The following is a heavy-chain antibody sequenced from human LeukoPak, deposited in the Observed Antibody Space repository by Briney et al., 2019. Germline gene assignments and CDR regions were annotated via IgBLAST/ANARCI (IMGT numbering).Heavy chain of an antibody. CDR3: ARPHYYDSSGYYYYYGMDV. J-gene: IGHJ6*02. Sequence: ASVKVSCKASGGTFSSYAIGWVRQAPGQGLEWMGRIIPILGIANYAQKFQGRVTITADKSTSTAYMELSSLRSEDTAVYYCARPHYYDSSGYYYYYGMDVWGQGTTVTVSS. CDR2: IIPILGIA. V-gene: IGHV1-69*04. CDR1: GGTFSSYA. D-gene: IGHD3-22*01.